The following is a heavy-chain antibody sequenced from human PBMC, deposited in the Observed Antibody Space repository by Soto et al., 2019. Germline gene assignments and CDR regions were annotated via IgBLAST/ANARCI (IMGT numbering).Heavy chain of an antibody. J-gene: IGHJ4*02. CDR2: IYPGDSET. CDR3: ARRPSHGSGRWHLDY. Sequence: GPSVNVSWRGFGYSFSSVGIAWVRQMPGKGLEWIGIIYPGDSETRYSPSFQGQVTISADKSIGSAYLQWSSLKASDSAIYYCARRPSHGSGRWHLDYWGPGTLVTVSS. V-gene: IGHV5-51*01. CDR1: GYSFSSVG. D-gene: IGHD3-10*01.